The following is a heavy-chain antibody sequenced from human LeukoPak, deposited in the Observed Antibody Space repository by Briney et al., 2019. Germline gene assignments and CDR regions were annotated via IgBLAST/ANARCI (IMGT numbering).Heavy chain of an antibody. D-gene: IGHD3-10*01. CDR1: GYTFTNYA. J-gene: IGHJ6*02. CDR3: ARAEVLLSYGHNKHCLDV. Sequence: ASVKISCKASGYTFTNYAIHWVRQAPGQRLEWMGQINGGLENTKYSQRFQGRVTITRDISATTASMELSSLRSEDTAVYYCARAEVLLSYGHNKHCLDVWGQGTTVTVSS. CDR2: INGGLENT. V-gene: IGHV1-3*01.